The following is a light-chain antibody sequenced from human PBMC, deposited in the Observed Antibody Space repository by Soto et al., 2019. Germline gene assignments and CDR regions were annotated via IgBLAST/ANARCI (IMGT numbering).Light chain of an antibody. CDR1: SSDVGGYNY. CDR2: DVS. Sequence: QSALTQPASVSGSPGQSITISCTGTSSDVGGYNYVSWYQQHPGKAPKLMIYDVSNRPSGVSNRFSGSKSGNTASLTISGLQAGDEADYYCSSYTSSSPLVFGTGTKLTVL. V-gene: IGLV2-14*01. CDR3: SSYTSSSPLV. J-gene: IGLJ1*01.